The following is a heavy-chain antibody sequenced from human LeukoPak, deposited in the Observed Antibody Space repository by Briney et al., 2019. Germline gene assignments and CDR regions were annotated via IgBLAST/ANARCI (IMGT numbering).Heavy chain of an antibody. CDR1: GFTFSSYA. CDR2: ISYDGSNK. V-gene: IGHV3-30-3*01. J-gene: IGHJ4*02. Sequence: PGGSLRLSCAASGFTFSSYAMHWVRQAPGKGLEWVAVISYDGSNKYYADSVKGRFTISRDNAKNSLYLQMKTLRAEDTAVYYCARGLQGDFDYWGQGTLVTVSS. CDR3: ARGLQGDFDY.